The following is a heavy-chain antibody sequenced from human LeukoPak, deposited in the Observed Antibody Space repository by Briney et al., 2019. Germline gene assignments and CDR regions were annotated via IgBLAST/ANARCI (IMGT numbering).Heavy chain of an antibody. J-gene: IGHJ4*02. V-gene: IGHV3-30*18. CDR1: GFTFSSYG. CDR3: AKDRDPMAVAGTFDY. D-gene: IGHD6-19*01. Sequence: GGSLRLSCAASGFTFSSYGMLWVRQAPGKGLEWVAVISYDGSNKYYADSVKGRFTISRDNSKNTLYLQMNSLRAEDTAVYYCAKDRDPMAVAGTFDYWGQGTLVTVSS. CDR2: ISYDGSNK.